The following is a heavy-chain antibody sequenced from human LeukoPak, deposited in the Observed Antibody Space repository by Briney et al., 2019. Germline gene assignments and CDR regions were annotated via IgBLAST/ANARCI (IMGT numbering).Heavy chain of an antibody. V-gene: IGHV4-59*08. CDR3: ARRAGGYSSAYGAFDI. CDR1: GGSISSYY. J-gene: IGHJ3*02. D-gene: IGHD6-25*01. CDR2: IYYSGST. Sequence: SETLSLTCTVSGGSISSYYWSWIRRPPGKGLEWIGYIYYSGSTNYNPSLKSRVTISVDTSKNQFSLKLSSVTAADTAVYYCARRAGGYSSAYGAFDIWGQGTMVTVSS.